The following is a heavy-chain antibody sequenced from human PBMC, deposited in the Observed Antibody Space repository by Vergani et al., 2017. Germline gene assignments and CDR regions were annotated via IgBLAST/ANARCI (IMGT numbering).Heavy chain of an antibody. J-gene: IGHJ4*02. CDR1: GFTLSNYD. CDR3: AKHFRGWGIDY. V-gene: IGHV3-30*02. Sequence: QVQLVESGGGVVQRGGSLRLSCATSGFTLSNYDMQWIRQGPGKGLEFVAFIQFDGSNQYYAYSVKGRFTLSRDFSKNTLYLKMNSLRTDDTATYYCAKHFRGWGIDYWGQGTQVIVSS. CDR2: IQFDGSNQ. D-gene: IGHD3-16*01.